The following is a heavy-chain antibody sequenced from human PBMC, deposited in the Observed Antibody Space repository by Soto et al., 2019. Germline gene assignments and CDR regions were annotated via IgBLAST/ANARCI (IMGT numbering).Heavy chain of an antibody. Sequence: TSETLSLTSTVSGGSISSGGYYWSWIRQHPGKGLEWIGYIYYSGSTYYNPSLKSRVPISVDTSKNQFSRRLSSVTAADTAVYYCARDRRLPAAMKYRLGYAFDIWGQGTMVTVSS. CDR3: ARDRRLPAAMKYRLGYAFDI. V-gene: IGHV4-31*03. CDR1: GGSISSGGYY. D-gene: IGHD2-2*01. J-gene: IGHJ3*02. CDR2: IYYSGST.